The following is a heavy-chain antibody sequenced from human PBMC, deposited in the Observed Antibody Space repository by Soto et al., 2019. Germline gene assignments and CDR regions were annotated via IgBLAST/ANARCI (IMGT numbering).Heavy chain of an antibody. J-gene: IGHJ5*02. CDR3: ARGQRFSDWFDP. D-gene: IGHD3-3*01. CDR1: GGAISTYY. V-gene: IGHV4-4*07. Sequence: SETLSLTCTVSGGAISTYYWTWIRQPAGKGLEWIGRIYSSGSTRYNPSLQSRVTMSLDTSNNQFSLRLTSVTAADTAVYYCARGQRFSDWFDPWGQGTLVTVSS. CDR2: IYSSGST.